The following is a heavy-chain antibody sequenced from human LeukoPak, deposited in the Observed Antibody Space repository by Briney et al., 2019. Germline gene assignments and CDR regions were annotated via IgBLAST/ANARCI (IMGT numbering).Heavy chain of an antibody. V-gene: IGHV3-7*01. CDR3: ARKGGYYDSSGYYGGSWFDP. D-gene: IGHD3-22*01. CDR2: IKQDGSEK. Sequence: SGGSLRLSCAASGFTFSSYWMSWVRQAPGKGLEWVANIKQDGSEKYYVHSVKGRFTISRDNAKNSLYLQMNSLRAEDTAVYYCARKGGYYDSSGYYGGSWFDPWGQGTLVTVSS. J-gene: IGHJ5*02. CDR1: GFTFSSYW.